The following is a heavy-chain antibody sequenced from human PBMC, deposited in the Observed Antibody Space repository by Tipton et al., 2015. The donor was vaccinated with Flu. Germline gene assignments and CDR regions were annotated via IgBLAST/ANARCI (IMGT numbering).Heavy chain of an antibody. CDR3: ARRDFSNYVSDPKNWFDP. CDR1: GNSIRSTNYH. D-gene: IGHD4-11*01. Sequence: TLSLTCTVSGNSIRSTNYHWSWVRQPVGKGLEWIGRFYSSGSINYNPSLKSRVTISIDMSKNQFSLKLTSVTAADTAVYYCARRDFSNYVSDPKNWFDPWGQGTLVTVSS. V-gene: IGHV4-61*02. CDR2: FYSSGSI. J-gene: IGHJ5*02.